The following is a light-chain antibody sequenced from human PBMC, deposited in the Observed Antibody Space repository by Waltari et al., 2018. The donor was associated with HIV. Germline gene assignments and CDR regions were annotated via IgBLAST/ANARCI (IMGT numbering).Light chain of an antibody. V-gene: IGKV1-5*03. CDR3: QQYSSFWT. Sequence: DIQMAQSPSNLSASVGDRVTITCRASQTVNTWLACYQQKPGGAPQLLIYKASSLENGVPSRFSGSGSGTDFTLTISRLQPDDVGFYYCQQYSSFWTFGQGTKVQVK. J-gene: IGKJ1*01. CDR1: QTVNTW. CDR2: KAS.